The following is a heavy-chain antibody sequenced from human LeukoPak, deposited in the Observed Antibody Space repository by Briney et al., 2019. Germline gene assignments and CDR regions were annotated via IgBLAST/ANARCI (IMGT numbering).Heavy chain of an antibody. V-gene: IGHV1-2*02. CDR3: ARDLLTGNYHYFDY. CDR1: GFTFTGYY. Sequence: ASVKVSCKASGFTFTGYYIHWVRQAPGQGLEWMGWINPSSGDTNYAQKFQGRVTMARDTSISTAFMGLSRLTSDGTAVYYCARDLLTGNYHYFDYWGQGTLVTVSS. J-gene: IGHJ4*02. D-gene: IGHD1-7*01. CDR2: INPSSGDT.